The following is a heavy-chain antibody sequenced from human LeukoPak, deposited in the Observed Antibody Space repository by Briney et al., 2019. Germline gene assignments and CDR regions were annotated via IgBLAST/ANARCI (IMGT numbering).Heavy chain of an antibody. D-gene: IGHD3-10*01. J-gene: IGHJ6*02. V-gene: IGHV1-18*01. Sequence: ASVKVSCKASGGTFSSYAISWVRQAPGQGLEWMGWISAYNGNTNYAQKLQGRVTMTTDTSTSTAYMELRSLRSDDTAVYYCVRGSHLPGYGMDVWGQGTTVTVSS. CDR1: GGTFSSYA. CDR3: VRGSHLPGYGMDV. CDR2: ISAYNGNT.